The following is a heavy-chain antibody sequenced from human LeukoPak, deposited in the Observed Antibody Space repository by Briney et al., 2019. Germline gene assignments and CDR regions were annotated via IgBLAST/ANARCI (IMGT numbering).Heavy chain of an antibody. Sequence: GGSLRLSCAASGFTFSDYSMNWVRQAPGKGLEWVSYISFSVNTKYYGDSVKGRFTISRDNAKNSLYLHMDSLRAEDTAVYYCARHRGSQYYYYMDVWGKGTTVTVSS. CDR1: GFTFSDYS. D-gene: IGHD3-10*01. V-gene: IGHV3-48*04. CDR2: ISFSVNTK. CDR3: ARHRGSQYYYYMDV. J-gene: IGHJ6*03.